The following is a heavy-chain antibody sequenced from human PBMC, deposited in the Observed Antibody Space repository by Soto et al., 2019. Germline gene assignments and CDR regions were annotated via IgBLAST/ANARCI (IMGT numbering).Heavy chain of an antibody. D-gene: IGHD2-15*01. J-gene: IGHJ6*02. CDR2: IIPILGIA. Sequence: QVQLVQSGAEVKKPGSSVKVSCKASGGTFSSYTISWVRQAPGQGLEWMGRIIPILGIANYAQKFQGSVTITADKSTSTAYMELSSLRSEDTAVYYCAGYCSGGSCYPLDVWGQGTTVTVSS. CDR3: AGYCSGGSCYPLDV. CDR1: GGTFSSYT. V-gene: IGHV1-69*02.